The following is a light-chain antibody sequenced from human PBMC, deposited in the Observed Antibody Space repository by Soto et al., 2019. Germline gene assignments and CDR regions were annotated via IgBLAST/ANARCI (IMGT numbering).Light chain of an antibody. J-gene: IGLJ1*01. CDR1: SSDVGGYNY. CDR3: SSYTSSTNYV. CDR2: DVS. Sequence: QSALTQPASVSGSPGQSITISCTGTSSDVGGYNYVSWYQQHPGKAPKLMIYDVSNRPSGVFNRFSGSKSGNTASLTITGLQAEDEADYYCSSYTSSTNYVFGTGTKVTVL. V-gene: IGLV2-14*01.